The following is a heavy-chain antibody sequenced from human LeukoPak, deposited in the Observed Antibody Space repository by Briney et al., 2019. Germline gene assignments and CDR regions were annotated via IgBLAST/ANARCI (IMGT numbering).Heavy chain of an antibody. V-gene: IGHV4-61*02. J-gene: IGHJ5*02. CDR2: VYSSGNT. CDR3: ARGVGSSSSNWYDP. CDR1: GDSISSGTYY. Sequence: SETLSLTCTVSGDSISSGTYYWSWIRQPAGKGLDWIGRVYSSGNTNYNPSLKSRVTISIDTSKIQFSLKLSSVTAADTAAYYCARGVGSSSSNWYDPWGQGTLVTVSS. D-gene: IGHD6-6*01.